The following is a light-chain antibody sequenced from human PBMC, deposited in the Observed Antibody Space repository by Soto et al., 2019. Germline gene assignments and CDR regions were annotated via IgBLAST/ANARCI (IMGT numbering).Light chain of an antibody. Sequence: DIQLTQSPSFLSASVGDRVTITCRASQGISSYLAWYQQKPGKAPKLLIYAASTLQSGVPSRFSGSGSGTEFTLTISSLQPEDFATYYCQQLNSYPGGWTFGQGTKVEIK. J-gene: IGKJ1*01. CDR1: QGISSY. CDR3: QQLNSYPGGWT. V-gene: IGKV1-9*01. CDR2: AAS.